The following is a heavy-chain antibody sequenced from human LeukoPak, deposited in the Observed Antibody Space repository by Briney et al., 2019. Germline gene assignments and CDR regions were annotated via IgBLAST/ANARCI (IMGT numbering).Heavy chain of an antibody. J-gene: IGHJ4*02. Sequence: GGSLRLSCAAPGFTFSSYWMSWVRQAPGKGLEWVANIKQDGSEKYYVDSVKGRFTISRDNARNSLYLQMSSLRADDTAVYYCARGTLNIPGEHGAFDYWGQGTLVTVSS. D-gene: IGHD1-14*01. CDR1: GFTFSSYW. V-gene: IGHV3-7*01. CDR2: IKQDGSEK. CDR3: ARGTLNIPGEHGAFDY.